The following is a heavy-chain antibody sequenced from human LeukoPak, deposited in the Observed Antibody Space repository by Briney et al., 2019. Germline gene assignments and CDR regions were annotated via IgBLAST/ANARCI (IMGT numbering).Heavy chain of an antibody. CDR1: GFSISSGYY. CDR2: IYHSGST. CDR3: ASLYCSSTSCYTGAEYFQY. D-gene: IGHD2-2*02. V-gene: IGHV4-38-2*01. J-gene: IGHJ1*01. Sequence: PSETLSLTCAVSGFSISSGYYWGWIRQPPGKGLEWIGSIYHSGSTYYNPSLKSRVTISVDTSKNQFSLKLSSVTAADTAVYYCASLYCSSTSCYTGAEYFQYWGQGTLVTVSS.